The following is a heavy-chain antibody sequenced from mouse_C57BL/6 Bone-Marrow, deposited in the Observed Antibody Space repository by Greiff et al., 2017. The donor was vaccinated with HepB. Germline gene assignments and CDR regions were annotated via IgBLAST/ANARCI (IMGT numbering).Heavy chain of an antibody. Sequence: EVKVEESGGGLVKPGGSLKLSCAASGFTFSSYAMSWVRQTPEKRLEWVATISDGGSYTYYPDNVKGRFTISRDNAKNNLYLQMSHLKSEDTAMYYCARDGRRGFAYWGQGTLVTVSA. D-gene: IGHD2-12*01. CDR3: ARDGRRGFAY. J-gene: IGHJ3*01. V-gene: IGHV5-4*01. CDR2: ISDGGSYT. CDR1: GFTFSSYA.